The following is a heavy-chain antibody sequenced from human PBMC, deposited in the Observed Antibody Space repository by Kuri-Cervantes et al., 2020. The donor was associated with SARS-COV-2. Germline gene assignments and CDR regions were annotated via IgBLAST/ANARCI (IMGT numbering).Heavy chain of an antibody. V-gene: IGHV3-7*01. CDR2: IQQDGSEK. CDR1: GFTSSSYW. J-gene: IGHJ4*02. D-gene: IGHD3-22*01. CDR3: AGERWGAMVVLGDL. Sequence: GESLKISCAASGFTSSSYWMSWVRQAPGKGLEWVANIQQDGSEKYYVDSVKGRFTITRDTAKNSLYLQMNSLRAEDTAVYYCAGERWGAMVVLGDLWGQGTLVTVSS.